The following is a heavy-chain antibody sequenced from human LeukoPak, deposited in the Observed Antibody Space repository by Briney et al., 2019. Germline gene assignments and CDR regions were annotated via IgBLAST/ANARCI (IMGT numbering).Heavy chain of an antibody. J-gene: IGHJ3*02. V-gene: IGHV3-33*01. CDR1: GFTFSSYG. Sequence: GRTLSLSCAASGFTFSSYGFQWVRQAPAKGLQGGAVIWYHGSNKYYEDSVKSRFTISGDNSKNTLYLKMNSLRAEATSVYYCARDITECSSTSLYGRDDAFDIWGQGTMVTVSS. D-gene: IGHD2-2*01. CDR2: IWYHGSNK. CDR3: ARDITECSSTSLYGRDDAFDI.